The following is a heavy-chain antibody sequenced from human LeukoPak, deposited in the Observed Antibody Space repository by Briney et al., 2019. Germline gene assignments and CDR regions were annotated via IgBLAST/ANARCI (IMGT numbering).Heavy chain of an antibody. CDR2: ISSDGTYT. J-gene: IGHJ4*02. Sequence: GGSLRLSCAASGFTFSSHLMHWVRQAPGKGLVWVSRISSDGTYTNYADSVKGRFTISRDNAKNSLYLQMNSLRAEDTALYYCAKAYYDSSGLDYWGQGTLVTVSS. V-gene: IGHV3-74*01. D-gene: IGHD3-22*01. CDR1: GFTFSSHL. CDR3: AKAYYDSSGLDY.